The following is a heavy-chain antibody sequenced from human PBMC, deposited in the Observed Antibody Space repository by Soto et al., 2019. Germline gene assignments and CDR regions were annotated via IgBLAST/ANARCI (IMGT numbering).Heavy chain of an antibody. CDR3: EQEMGATQGPFDN. D-gene: IGHD1-26*01. V-gene: IGHV3-23*01. Sequence: PGGSLRLSCVVSVFPFGANAMSWVRQAPGKGLEWVSGLSNTGRRTSYADSVKGRFNISRDNSENTVYLQMNSLRVEDTAVYYCEQEMGATQGPFDNWGQGTLVTVSS. CDR1: VFPFGANA. J-gene: IGHJ4*02. CDR2: LSNTGRRT.